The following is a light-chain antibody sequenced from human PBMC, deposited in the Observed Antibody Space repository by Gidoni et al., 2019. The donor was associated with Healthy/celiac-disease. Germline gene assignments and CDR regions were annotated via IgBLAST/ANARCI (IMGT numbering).Light chain of an antibody. V-gene: IGLV3-25*03. J-gene: IGLJ3*02. CDR2: KDS. CDR3: QSADSSGTSWV. CDR1: ALPKQY. Sequence: SYELTQPPSVSVSPGQTARITCSGDALPKQYAYWYQQKPGQAPVLVIYKDSERPSGIPERFSGSSSGTTVTLTISGVQAEDEADYYCQSADSSGTSWVFGGGTKLTVX.